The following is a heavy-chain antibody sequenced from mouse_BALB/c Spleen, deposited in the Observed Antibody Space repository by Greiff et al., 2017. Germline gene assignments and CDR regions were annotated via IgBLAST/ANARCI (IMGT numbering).Heavy chain of an antibody. V-gene: IGHV5-6-5*01. CDR2: ISSGGST. CDR1: GFTFSSYA. J-gene: IGHJ4*01. Sequence: EVQLVESGGGLVKPGGSLKFSCAASGFTFSSYAMSWVRQTPEKRLEWVASISSGGSTYYPDSVKGRFTISRDNARNILYLQMSSLRSEDTAMYYCARGRGYWVYYAMDYWGQGTSVTVSS. CDR3: ARGRGYWVYYAMDY.